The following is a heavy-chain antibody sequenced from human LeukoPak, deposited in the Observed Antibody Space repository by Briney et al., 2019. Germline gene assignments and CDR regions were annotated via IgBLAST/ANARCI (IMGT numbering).Heavy chain of an antibody. D-gene: IGHD5-12*01. Sequence: KSSETLSLTCTVSGGSISSYYWTWIRQPPGKGLEWIGYIYFGGSTFYNPSLKSRVTISVDTSKNQFSLNLYSVTAADTAVYYCARHYDYSTSWDPFDYWGQGTLVTVSS. J-gene: IGHJ4*02. CDR1: GGSISSYY. V-gene: IGHV4-59*08. CDR3: ARHYDYSTSWDPFDY. CDR2: IYFGGST.